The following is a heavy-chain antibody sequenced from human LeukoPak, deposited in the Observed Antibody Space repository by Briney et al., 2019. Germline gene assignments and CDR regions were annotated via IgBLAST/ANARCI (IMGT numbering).Heavy chain of an antibody. D-gene: IGHD2-2*01. V-gene: IGHV1-69*01. CDR3: ARVVVPAGHVDY. CDR2: ITPIFGTA. Sequence: SVKVSCKASGGTFSSYAISWVRQAPGQGLEWMGGITPIFGTANYAQKFQGRVTITADESTSTAYMELSSLRSEDTAVYYCARVVVPAGHVDYWGQGTLVTVSS. J-gene: IGHJ4*02. CDR1: GGTFSSYA.